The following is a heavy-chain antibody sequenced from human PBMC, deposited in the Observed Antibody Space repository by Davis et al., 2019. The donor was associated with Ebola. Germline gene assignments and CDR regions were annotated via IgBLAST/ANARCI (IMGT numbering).Heavy chain of an antibody. CDR1: GYTFTSYY. Sequence: AASVKVSCKASGYTFTSYYMHWVRQAPGQGLEWMGIINPSGGSTSYAQKFKGRVTMTRDTSTSTVDMELSSLRSEDTAVYYCARGDTVTTLLSYYGMDVWGQGTTVTVSS. CDR2: INPSGGST. D-gene: IGHD4-17*01. J-gene: IGHJ6*02. V-gene: IGHV1-46*01. CDR3: ARGDTVTTLLSYYGMDV.